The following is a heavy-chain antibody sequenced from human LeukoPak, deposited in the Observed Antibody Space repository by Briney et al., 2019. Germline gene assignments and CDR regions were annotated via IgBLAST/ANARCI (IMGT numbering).Heavy chain of an antibody. CDR3: ARDLNGSGDY. CDR1: GFTFSGYT. Sequence: GGSLRLSCAASGFTFSGYTVHWVRQAPGKGLEWVTVISYDGGNEYYVDSVKGRFTISRDNSKNTLYLQMNSLRPEDTAVYYCARDLNGSGDYWGQGTLVTVSS. CDR2: ISYDGGNE. D-gene: IGHD3-10*01. J-gene: IGHJ4*02. V-gene: IGHV3-30-3*01.